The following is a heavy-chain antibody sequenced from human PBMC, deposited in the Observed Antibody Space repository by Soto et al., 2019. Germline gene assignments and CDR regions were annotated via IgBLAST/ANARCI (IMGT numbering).Heavy chain of an antibody. CDR1: GFTCTGDI. CDR2: IGVSGSPI. D-gene: IGHD3-22*01. Sequence: GGSLRLSCAAAGFTCTGDIMNWVRRAPGKGLEWVSYIGVSGSPIYYADSVKGRFTISRDNAKNSLYLQMNSLRAEDTAVYHCARGHDSSGYSPFAYWGQGTLVTVSS. CDR3: ARGHDSSGYSPFAY. J-gene: IGHJ4*02. V-gene: IGHV3-48*01.